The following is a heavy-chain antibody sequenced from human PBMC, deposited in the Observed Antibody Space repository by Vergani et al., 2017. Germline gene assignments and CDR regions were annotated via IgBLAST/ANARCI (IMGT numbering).Heavy chain of an antibody. Sequence: EVQLLESGGGLVQPGGSLRLSCEASGFSFPGYAMSWVRQAPGKGLEGVSRFSGSSATPYYADSVKGRFIISRDTSKNTLHLQMNSLRADDTSVYYCTQGSRGYTGYFFDYWGQGTLATVSS. CDR1: GFSFPGYA. J-gene: IGHJ4*02. CDR2: FSGSSATP. V-gene: IGHV3-23*01. D-gene: IGHD5-12*01. CDR3: TQGSRGYTGYFFDY.